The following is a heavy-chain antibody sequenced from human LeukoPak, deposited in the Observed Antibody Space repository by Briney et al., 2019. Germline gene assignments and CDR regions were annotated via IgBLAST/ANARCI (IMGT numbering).Heavy chain of an antibody. J-gene: IGHJ6*03. V-gene: IGHV1-69*13. CDR1: GYTFTSYG. CDR3: ARAGSDQLGYYYYYMDV. Sequence: GASVKVSCKASGYTFTSYGISWVRQAPVQGLEWMGGIIPIFGTANYAQKFQGRVTITADESTSTAYMELSSLRSEDTAVYYCARAGSDQLGYYYYYMDVWGKGTTVTVSS. D-gene: IGHD3-10*01. CDR2: IIPIFGTA.